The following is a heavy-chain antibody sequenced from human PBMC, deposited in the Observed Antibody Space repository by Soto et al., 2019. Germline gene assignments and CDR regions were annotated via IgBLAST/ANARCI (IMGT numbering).Heavy chain of an antibody. J-gene: IGHJ4*02. Sequence: ASVKVSCKASGYTFTSYGISWVRQAPGQGLEWMGWISAYNGKTNYAQKLQGRVTMTTDTSTSTAYMELRSLRSDDTAVYYCARVILTGYYSQHFDYWGQGTLVTVSS. CDR1: GYTFTSYG. D-gene: IGHD3-9*01. V-gene: IGHV1-18*01. CDR3: ARVILTGYYSQHFDY. CDR2: ISAYNGKT.